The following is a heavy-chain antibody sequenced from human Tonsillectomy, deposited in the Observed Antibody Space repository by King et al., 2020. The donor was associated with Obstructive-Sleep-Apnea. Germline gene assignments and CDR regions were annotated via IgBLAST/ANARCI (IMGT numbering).Heavy chain of an antibody. J-gene: IGHJ6*02. Sequence: VQLVESGGGVVQPGRSLRLSCAASGFTFRSYGTHWVRQAPGKGLEWGAMISYDGSNKYYADSVKGRFTNSRDNSKNTLYLQMTSLKAEDTAVYFCAKDMVRGVITGAYYYGMDVWGQGTTVTVSS. CDR2: ISYDGSNK. CDR3: AKDMVRGVITGAYYYGMDV. D-gene: IGHD3-10*01. V-gene: IGHV3-30*18. CDR1: GFTFRSYG.